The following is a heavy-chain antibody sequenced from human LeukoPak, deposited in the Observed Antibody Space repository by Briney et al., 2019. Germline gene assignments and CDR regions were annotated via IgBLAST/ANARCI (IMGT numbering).Heavy chain of an antibody. Sequence: PSETLSLTCTVSGGSISSGSYYWSWIRQPAGKGLEWIGSIYYSGSTYYNPSLKSRVSISVHTSKNQFSLKLRSVTAADTAVYYCARPVPSRLGWFDPWGQGTLVTVSS. CDR1: GGSISSGSYY. V-gene: IGHV4-39*01. D-gene: IGHD1-1*01. J-gene: IGHJ5*02. CDR2: IYYSGST. CDR3: ARPVPSRLGWFDP.